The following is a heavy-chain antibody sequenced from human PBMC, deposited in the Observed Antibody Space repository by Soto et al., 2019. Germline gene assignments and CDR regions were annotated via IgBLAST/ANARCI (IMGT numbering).Heavy chain of an antibody. V-gene: IGHV1-69*13. Sequence: SVKVSCKASGGTFSSYAISWVRQAPGQGLEWMGGIIPIFGTANYAQKFQGRVTITADESTSTAYMELSSLRSEDTAVYYCGREGTTGTTQRFYYYYYGMDVWGQGTTVTVSS. D-gene: IGHD1-1*01. CDR1: GGTFSSYA. CDR2: IIPIFGTA. J-gene: IGHJ6*02. CDR3: GREGTTGTTQRFYYYYYGMDV.